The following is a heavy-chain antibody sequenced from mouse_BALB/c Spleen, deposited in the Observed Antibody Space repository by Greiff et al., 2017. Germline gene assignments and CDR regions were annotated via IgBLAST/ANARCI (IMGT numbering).Heavy chain of an antibody. V-gene: IGHV2-2*02. CDR1: GFSLTSYG. J-gene: IGHJ4*01. Sequence: QVQLQQSGPGLVQPSQSLSITCTVSGFSLTSYGVHWVRQSPGKGLEWLGVIWSGGSTDYNAAFISRLSISKDNSKSQVFFKMNSLQANDTAIYYCARKGLGRYYAMDYWGQGTSVTVSS. D-gene: IGHD4-1*01. CDR3: ARKGLGRYYAMDY. CDR2: IWSGGST.